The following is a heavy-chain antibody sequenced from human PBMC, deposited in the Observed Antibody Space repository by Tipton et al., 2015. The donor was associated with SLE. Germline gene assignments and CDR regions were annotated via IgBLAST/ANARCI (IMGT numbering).Heavy chain of an antibody. CDR3: ARRLWAFDI. J-gene: IGHJ3*02. V-gene: IGHV4-59*08. Sequence: LRLSCTVSGGSISSYYWSWIRQPPGKGLEWIGYIYYSGSTNYNPSLKSRVTISVDTSKNQFSLKLSSVTAADTAVYYCARRLWAFDIWGQGTMATVSS. CDR2: IYYSGST. CDR1: GGSISSYY. D-gene: IGHD2-21*01.